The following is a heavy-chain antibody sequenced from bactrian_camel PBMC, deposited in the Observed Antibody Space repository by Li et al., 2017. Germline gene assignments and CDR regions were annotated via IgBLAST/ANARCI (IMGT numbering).Heavy chain of an antibody. CDR2: IQDDGAK. CDR1: GSIPPGYSNKYC. J-gene: IGHJ4*01. V-gene: IGHV3S53*01. Sequence: QVQLVESGGGSVQAGGSLRLACEPSGSIPPGYSNKYCMGWFRQTPGKEREMVAQIQDDGAKHYDSTAEGRFTISKDAAKDTLDLRMTSLKPEDSGMYYCAVDGPVAFCSDYPSDFRGWGQGTQVTVS. D-gene: IGHD2*01. CDR3: AVDGPVAFCSDYPSDFRG.